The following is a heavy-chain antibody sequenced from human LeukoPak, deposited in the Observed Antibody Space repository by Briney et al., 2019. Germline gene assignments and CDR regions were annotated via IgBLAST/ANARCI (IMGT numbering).Heavy chain of an antibody. CDR3: ASFATYAFDI. J-gene: IGHJ3*02. CDR2: IYYSGST. CDR1: GGSISSYY. V-gene: IGHV4-59*01. Sequence: PSETLSLTCTVSGGSISSYYWSWIRQPPGKGLEWIGYIYYSGSTNYNPSLKSRVTISVDTSKNQFSLKLSSVTAADTAVYYCASFATYAFDIWGQGTMVTVSS.